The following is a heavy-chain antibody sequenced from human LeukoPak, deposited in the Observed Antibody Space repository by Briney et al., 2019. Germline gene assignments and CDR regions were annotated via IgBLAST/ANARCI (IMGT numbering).Heavy chain of an antibody. Sequence: PSETLSLTCTVSGGSISSYYWSWIRQPAGKGLEWIGRIYTSGSTNYNPSLKSRVTISVDKSKNQFSLKLSSVTAADTAVYYCARELGGDYSRGYYYYMDVWGKGTTVTVSS. CDR3: ARELGGDYSRGYYYYMDV. J-gene: IGHJ6*03. CDR2: IYTSGST. V-gene: IGHV4-4*07. CDR1: GGSISSYY. D-gene: IGHD4-17*01.